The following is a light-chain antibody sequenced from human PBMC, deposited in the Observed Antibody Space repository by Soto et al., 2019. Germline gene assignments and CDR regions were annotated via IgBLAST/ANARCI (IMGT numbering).Light chain of an antibody. Sequence: EIVMTQSPATLSVSPGERVTLSCRASQSVSSNLAWYQQKPGQAPRLVIYGASTRATGTPARFRGSGSGTEFALTISSLQSEDFAVYYCQQYHNWPVYTFGQGTKLEIK. CDR2: GAS. CDR1: QSVSSN. V-gene: IGKV3-15*01. J-gene: IGKJ2*01. CDR3: QQYHNWPVYT.